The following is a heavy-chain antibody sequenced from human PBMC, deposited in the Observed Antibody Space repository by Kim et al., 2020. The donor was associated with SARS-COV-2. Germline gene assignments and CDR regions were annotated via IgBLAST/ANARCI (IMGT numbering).Heavy chain of an antibody. V-gene: IGHV5-51*01. Sequence: GESLKISCKGSGYSFTSYWIGWVRQMPGKGLEWMGIIYPGDSDTRYSPSFQGQVTISADKSISTAYLQWSSLKASDTAMYYCGRQVNYYDSSGYYYDNYYYGMDVWGQGTTVTVSS. CDR2: IYPGDSDT. D-gene: IGHD3-22*01. J-gene: IGHJ6*02. CDR1: GYSFTSYW. CDR3: GRQVNYYDSSGYYYDNYYYGMDV.